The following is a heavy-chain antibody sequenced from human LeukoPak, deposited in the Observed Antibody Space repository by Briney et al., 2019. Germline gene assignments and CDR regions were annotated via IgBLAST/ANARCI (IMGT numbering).Heavy chain of an antibody. CDR2: MYSGGST. Sequence: QPGGSLSLSCAASGFTVSSNYMRWLRQAPGKGLEWVSVMYSGGSTYYADSVKGRFTISRDNSKNTLYLQMNSLRAEDTAVYYCARSRMGVTTGYYFDYWGQGTPVTVSS. V-gene: IGHV3-66*01. J-gene: IGHJ4*02. CDR3: ARSRMGVTTGYYFDY. CDR1: GFTVSSNY. D-gene: IGHD4-17*01.